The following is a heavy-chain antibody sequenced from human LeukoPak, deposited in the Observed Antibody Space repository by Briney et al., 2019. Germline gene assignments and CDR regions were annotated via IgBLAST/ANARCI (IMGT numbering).Heavy chain of an antibody. CDR1: GFTFSSYA. CDR2: ISSNGGST. Sequence: PGGSLRLSCAASGFTFSSYAMHWVRQAPGKGLEYVSAISSNGGSTYYANSVKGRFTISRDNSKNTLYLQMGSLRAEDTAVYYCAGDGYKTNWYFDLWGRGTLVTVSS. CDR3: AGDGYKTNWYFDL. J-gene: IGHJ2*01. D-gene: IGHD5-24*01. V-gene: IGHV3-64*01.